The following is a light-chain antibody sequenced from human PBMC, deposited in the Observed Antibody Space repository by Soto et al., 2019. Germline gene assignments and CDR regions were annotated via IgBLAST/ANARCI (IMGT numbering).Light chain of an antibody. Sequence: DIVLTQSPGTRSFSPGERATLSCRASQTVINNQLAWYQQTPGQAPRLLIYAASSRATGIPDRFSGSGSGTEFTLPITRLEPEDSAMYYCQQYGSSGGITFGHGTRLETK. CDR3: QQYGSSGGIT. V-gene: IGKV3-20*01. CDR1: QTVINNQ. CDR2: AAS. J-gene: IGKJ5*01.